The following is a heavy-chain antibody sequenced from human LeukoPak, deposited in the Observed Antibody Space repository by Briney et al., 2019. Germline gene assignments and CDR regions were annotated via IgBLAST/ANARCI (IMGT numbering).Heavy chain of an antibody. CDR1: GGSFSGYY. CDR2: INHSGST. V-gene: IGHV4-34*01. J-gene: IGHJ4*02. Sequence: SETLSLTCAVYGGSFSGYYWSWIRQPPGKGLEWIGEINHSGSTNYRPSLKSRVTISVDTSKNQFSLKLSSVTAADTAVYYCARGGIKDYRGQGTLVTVSS. D-gene: IGHD5-24*01. CDR3: ARGGIKDY.